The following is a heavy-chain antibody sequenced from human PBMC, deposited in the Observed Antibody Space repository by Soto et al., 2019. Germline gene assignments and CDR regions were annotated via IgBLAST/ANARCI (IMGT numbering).Heavy chain of an antibody. D-gene: IGHD3-22*01. V-gene: IGHV3-13*04. CDR3: ARAIGPTLFDY. CDR2: IGTTGDT. J-gene: IGHJ4*02. CDR1: GFTFSSCD. Sequence: VGSLRLSCSASGFTFSSCDMHWVRQGTGKGLEWVSAIGTTGDTYYAGSVKGRFTISRENAKNSLYLQMNSLRAGDTAIYFCARAIGPTLFDYWGQGTLVTVSS.